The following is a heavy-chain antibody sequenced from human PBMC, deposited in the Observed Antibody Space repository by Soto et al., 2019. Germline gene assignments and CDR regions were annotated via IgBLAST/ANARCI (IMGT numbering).Heavy chain of an antibody. D-gene: IGHD6-19*01. CDR1: GFTFSSYG. J-gene: IGHJ6*02. CDR2: ISYDGSNK. V-gene: IGHV3-30*18. Sequence: QVQLVESGGGVVQPGRSLRLSCAASGFTFSSYGMHWVRQAPGKGLEWVAVISYDGSNKYYADSVKGRFTISRDNSKNTLYLQMNSLRDEDTAVYYCAKDWRWLVLGYYGMEVWGQGTTVTVSS. CDR3: AKDWRWLVLGYYGMEV.